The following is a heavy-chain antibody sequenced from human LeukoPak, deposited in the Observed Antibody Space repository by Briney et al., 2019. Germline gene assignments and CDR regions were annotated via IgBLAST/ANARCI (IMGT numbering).Heavy chain of an antibody. J-gene: IGHJ6*03. V-gene: IGHV4-59*01. CDR3: ASWYSGRPYYYYYMDV. Sequence: SETLSLTCTVSGGSISSYYWSWIRQPPGKGLEWIGYIYYSGSTNYNPSLKSRVTISVDTSKNQFSLKLSSVTAADTAVYYCASWYSGRPYYYYYMDVWGKGTTVTVSS. CDR2: IYYSGST. CDR1: GGSISSYY. D-gene: IGHD3-10*01.